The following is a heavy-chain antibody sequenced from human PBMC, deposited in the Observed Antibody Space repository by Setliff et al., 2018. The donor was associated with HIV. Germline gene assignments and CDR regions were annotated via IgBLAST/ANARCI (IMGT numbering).Heavy chain of an antibody. V-gene: IGHV1-2*06. CDR1: GYTFTDYY. J-gene: IGHJ4*02. CDR3: ARGQGPVDY. CDR2: IRPSNGVT. Sequence: ASVKVSCKASGYTFTDYYIYWVRQAPGQGLEWMGRIRPSNGVTKYAQKFQGRIALTRDMSITTVYMELSRLRSDDTAVYYCARGQGPVDYWGQGTLVTVSS.